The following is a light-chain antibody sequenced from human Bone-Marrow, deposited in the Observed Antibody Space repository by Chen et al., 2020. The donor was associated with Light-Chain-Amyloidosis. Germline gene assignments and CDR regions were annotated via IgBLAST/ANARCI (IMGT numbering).Light chain of an antibody. V-gene: IGKV3-20*01. CDR1: QTISSNY. CDR2: GSS. J-gene: IGKJ4*01. Sequence: EIVLTQSPGTLSLSPGEGANLSCRASQTISSNYLTWYQQKFGQAPRLLIYGSSIRATGIPDRCTGSGSRTDFTLTINRLEPEDFAMYYCQQYGTSPLTFGGGTKVEIK. CDR3: QQYGTSPLT.